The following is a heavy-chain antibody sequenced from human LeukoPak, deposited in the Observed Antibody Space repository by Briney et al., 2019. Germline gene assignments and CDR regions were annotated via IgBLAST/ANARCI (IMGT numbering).Heavy chain of an antibody. J-gene: IGHJ5*01. V-gene: IGHV4-34*01. Sequence: GSLRLSCAASGSTFSSYAMSWVRQAPGKGLEWIGEINHSGSTNYNPSLKSRVTISVDTSKNQFSLKLSSVTAADTAVYYCAKDGTVTTRGSWFDSWGQGTLVTVSS. CDR1: GSTFSSYA. D-gene: IGHD4-17*01. CDR3: AKDGTVTTRGSWFDS. CDR2: INHSGST.